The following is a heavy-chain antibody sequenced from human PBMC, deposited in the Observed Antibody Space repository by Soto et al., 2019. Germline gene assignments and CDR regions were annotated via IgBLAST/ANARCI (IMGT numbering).Heavy chain of an antibody. V-gene: IGHV4-59*01. Sequence: PSGTLSLTCTVSGGSISSYYWSWIRQPPGKGLEWIGYIYCSGSTNYNPSLKSRVTISVDTSKNQFSLKLSSVTAADTAMYYCARQDGHDILTGPFDYWGQGTLVTVSS. D-gene: IGHD3-9*01. J-gene: IGHJ4*02. CDR3: ARQDGHDILTGPFDY. CDR1: GGSISSYY. CDR2: IYCSGST.